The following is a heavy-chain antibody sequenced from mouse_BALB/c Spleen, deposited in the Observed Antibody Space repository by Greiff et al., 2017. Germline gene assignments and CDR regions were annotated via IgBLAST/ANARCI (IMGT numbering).Heavy chain of an antibody. D-gene: IGHD2-4*01. CDR2: ISSGGGST. CDR3: ARHGNYDPLYAMDY. V-gene: IGHV5-12-1*01. J-gene: IGHJ4*01. CDR1: GFAFSSYD. Sequence: DVKLVESGGGLVKPGGSLKLSCAASGFAFSSYDMSWVRQTPEKRLEWVAYISSGGGSTYYPDTVKGRFTISRDNAKNTLYLQMSSLKSEDTAMYYCARHGNYDPLYAMDYWGQGTSVTVSS.